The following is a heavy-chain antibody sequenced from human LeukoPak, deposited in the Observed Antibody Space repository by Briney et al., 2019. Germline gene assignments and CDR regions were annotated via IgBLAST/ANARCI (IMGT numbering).Heavy chain of an antibody. Sequence: ASVKVSCKASGYTFTGYYMHWVRQAPGQGLEWMGWINPNSGGTNYAQKFQGRVTMTRDTSISTAYMELSRLRSDDTAVYYCARDLSGIAAHWMAFDIWGQGTMVTVSS. CDR2: INPNSGGT. J-gene: IGHJ3*02. D-gene: IGHD6-13*01. V-gene: IGHV1-2*02. CDR3: ARDLSGIAAHWMAFDI. CDR1: GYTFTGYY.